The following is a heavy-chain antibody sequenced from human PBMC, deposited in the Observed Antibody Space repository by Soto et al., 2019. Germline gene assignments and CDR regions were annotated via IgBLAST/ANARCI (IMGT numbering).Heavy chain of an antibody. CDR2: ISTSNGDT. CDR1: GYTFAHYG. Sequence: ASVKVSCKASGYTFAHYGLVWVRQAPGQGLEWMGWISTSNGDTNYTPKLQGRVTMTKDTSTNTAYMELRSLTSDDTAVYYCAREWNYYPSRTYSNGFDPWG. D-gene: IGHD3-10*01. CDR3: AREWNYYPSRTYSNGFDP. J-gene: IGHJ5*02. V-gene: IGHV1-18*01.